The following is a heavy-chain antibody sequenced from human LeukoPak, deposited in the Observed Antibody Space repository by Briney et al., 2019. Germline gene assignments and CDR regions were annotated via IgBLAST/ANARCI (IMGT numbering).Heavy chain of an antibody. Sequence: GGSLRLSCAASGFTFSSYEMNWVRQAPGKGLEWVSYISSSGSTIYYADSVRGRFTISRDNAKNSLYLQMNSPRAEDTAVYYCARGVVFTLKRSGFDYWGQGTLVTVSS. CDR2: ISSSGSTI. J-gene: IGHJ4*02. CDR3: ARGVVFTLKRSGFDY. V-gene: IGHV3-48*03. D-gene: IGHD2-15*01. CDR1: GFTFSSYE.